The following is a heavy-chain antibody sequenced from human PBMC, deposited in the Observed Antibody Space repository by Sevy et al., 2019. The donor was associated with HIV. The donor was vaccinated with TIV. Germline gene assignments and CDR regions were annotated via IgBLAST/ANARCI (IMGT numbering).Heavy chain of an antibody. CDR1: GFTFSSYA. CDR2: ISYDGSNK. D-gene: IGHD3-10*01. J-gene: IGHJ4*02. V-gene: IGHV3-30-3*01. Sequence: GGSLRLSCAASGFTFSSYAMHWVRQAPGKGLEWVAVISYDGSNKYYADSVKGRFTISRDNSKNTLYVQMNSLRAEDTAVYYCARSYGSGSLPFLDYWGQGTLVTVSS. CDR3: ARSYGSGSLPFLDY.